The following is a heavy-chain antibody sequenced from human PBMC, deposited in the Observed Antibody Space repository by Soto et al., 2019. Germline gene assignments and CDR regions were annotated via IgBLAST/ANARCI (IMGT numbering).Heavy chain of an antibody. D-gene: IGHD5-18*01. CDR3: ARGIHSYGFGYFDY. Sequence: EVQLVESGGGLVQPGVSLRLSCAASGFTLSSYSMNWVRQAPVKGLEWVSYISSSSSTIYYADSVKGRFTISRDNAKNSLYLQMNSLRDEDTAVYYCARGIHSYGFGYFDYWGQGTMVTVSS. CDR2: ISSSSSTI. J-gene: IGHJ4*02. V-gene: IGHV3-48*02. CDR1: GFTLSSYS.